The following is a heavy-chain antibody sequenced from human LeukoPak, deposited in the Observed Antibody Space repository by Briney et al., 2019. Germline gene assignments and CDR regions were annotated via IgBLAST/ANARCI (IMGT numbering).Heavy chain of an antibody. CDR1: GFTFSSYW. Sequence: PGGSLRLSCAASGFTFSSYWMTWVRQAPGKGLEWVANIKQDGSEKYYVDSVKGRFTISRDNSKNTLYLQMNSLRAEDTAVYYCARTDWNYYMDVWGKGTTDTVSS. J-gene: IGHJ6*03. V-gene: IGHV3-7*03. D-gene: IGHD1-1*01. CDR2: IKQDGSEK. CDR3: ARTDWNYYMDV.